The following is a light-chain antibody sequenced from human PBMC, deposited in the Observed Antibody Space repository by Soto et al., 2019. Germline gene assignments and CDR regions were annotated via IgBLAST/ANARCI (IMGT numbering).Light chain of an antibody. Sequence: EFVLTQSPGTLSLSPGERATLSCRASQSVSSYLAWYQQKPGQAPRLLIYDASNRATGIPARFSGSGSGTDFTLTISSLQPDDFATYYCQQYNSYSQTFGQGTKVDIK. J-gene: IGKJ1*01. CDR2: DAS. CDR3: QQYNSYSQT. CDR1: QSVSSY. V-gene: IGKV3-11*01.